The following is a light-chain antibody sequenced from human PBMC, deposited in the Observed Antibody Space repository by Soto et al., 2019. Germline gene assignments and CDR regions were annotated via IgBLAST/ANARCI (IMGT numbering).Light chain of an antibody. V-gene: IGLV2-14*01. CDR3: TSSTTGSLYV. CDR2: KVT. J-gene: IGLJ1*01. Sequence: QSALTQPASVSGSPGQSITISCTGTSSDVGGYNYVSWYQQFPGNVPRLLIYKVTNRPSGVSYRFSGSKSGNTASLTISGLQAEDEADYFCTSSTTGSLYVFGTGTKLTVL. CDR1: SSDVGGYNY.